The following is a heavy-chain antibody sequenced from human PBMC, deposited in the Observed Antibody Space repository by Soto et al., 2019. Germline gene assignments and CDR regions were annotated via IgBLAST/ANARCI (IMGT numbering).Heavy chain of an antibody. CDR3: AGGTGWLIDY. Sequence: EVQLLESGGDLVQRGGSLRLSCTVSGFTFSGYWMNWVRHTAGKGLEWVANIKQDGSEEYYLDSVNGRFTISRDNANNSRVLQMNNLRGEDTAVYDCAGGTGWLIDYWGQGTVVTVSS. CDR2: IKQDGSEE. V-gene: IGHV3-7*04. J-gene: IGHJ4*02. CDR1: GFTFSGYW. D-gene: IGHD6-19*01.